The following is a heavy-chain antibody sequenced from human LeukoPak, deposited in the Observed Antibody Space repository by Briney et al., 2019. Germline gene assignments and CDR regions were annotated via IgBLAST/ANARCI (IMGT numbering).Heavy chain of an antibody. J-gene: IGHJ4*02. CDR2: INPKSGGT. CDR3: ARDFPYYYDSSGYPY. Sequence: ASVKVSCKASGYTFTDYYIHCVRQAPGQGLEWMGWINPKSGGTNYAQKFQGRVTMTRDTSINTAYMELTSLRSDDTAVYYCARDFPYYYDSSGYPYWGQGTLVTVSS. V-gene: IGHV1-2*02. D-gene: IGHD3-22*01. CDR1: GYTFTDYY.